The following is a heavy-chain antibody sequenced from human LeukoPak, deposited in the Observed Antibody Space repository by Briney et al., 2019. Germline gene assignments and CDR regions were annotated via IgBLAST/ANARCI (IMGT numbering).Heavy chain of an antibody. V-gene: IGHV4-39*01. Sequence: SETLSLTCTVSGGSISSSSHYWGWLRPPPGKGLVWIGTIYFSGSTYYNPSLKSRLTMSVDTSTNHFYLKLSSVTAADTALYYCARQSISGSSLSYFDYWGQGTLVNVSS. CDR3: ARQSISGSSLSYFDY. D-gene: IGHD3-22*01. J-gene: IGHJ4*02. CDR1: GGSISSSSHY. CDR2: IYFSGST.